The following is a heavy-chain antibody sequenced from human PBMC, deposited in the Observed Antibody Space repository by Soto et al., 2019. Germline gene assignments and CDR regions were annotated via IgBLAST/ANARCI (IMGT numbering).Heavy chain of an antibody. CDR1: GFTFSSYA. D-gene: IGHD5-18*01. CDR2: ISGSGGST. J-gene: IGHJ5*02. Sequence: PGGSLRLSCAASGFTFSSYAMSWVRQDPGQGLEWVSGISGSGGSTYYAESVKGRFTISRDNSKNTLYLQMNSLTADDPAVYYCAKVMVKNWFDPWGQVTLVTVSS. CDR3: AKVMVKNWFDP. V-gene: IGHV3-23*01.